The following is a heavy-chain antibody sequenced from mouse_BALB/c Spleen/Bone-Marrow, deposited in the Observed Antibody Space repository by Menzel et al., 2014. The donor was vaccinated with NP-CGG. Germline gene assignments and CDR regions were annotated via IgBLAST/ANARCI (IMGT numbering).Heavy chain of an antibody. Sequence: VQLQQSGAELARPGASVKMSCKASGYTFTSYTMHWVKQRPGKGLEWIGYINTSSGYTNYNQKFKAKATLTAEKSYSTAFMQLSSLTSEDSAVSYCASGNYGYSMDYWGQGTSVTVSS. CDR1: GYTFTSYT. J-gene: IGHJ4*01. D-gene: IGHD2-1*01. CDR2: INTSSGYT. V-gene: IGHV1-4*01. CDR3: ASGNYGYSMDY.